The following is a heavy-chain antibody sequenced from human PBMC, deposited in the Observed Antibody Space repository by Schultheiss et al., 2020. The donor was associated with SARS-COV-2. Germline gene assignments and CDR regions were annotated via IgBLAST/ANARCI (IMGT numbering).Heavy chain of an antibody. J-gene: IGHJ4*02. V-gene: IGHV3-66*01. CDR3: ARMLTGYYPSSSYYFDY. CDR2: IYSGGST. CDR1: GFTVSSNY. Sequence: GGSLRLSCAASGFTVSSNYMSWVRQAPGKGLEWVSVIYSGGSTYYADSVKGRFTISRDNSKNTLYLQMSSLRAEDTAVYYCARMLTGYYPSSSYYFDYWGRGTLVIVSS. D-gene: IGHD3-9*01.